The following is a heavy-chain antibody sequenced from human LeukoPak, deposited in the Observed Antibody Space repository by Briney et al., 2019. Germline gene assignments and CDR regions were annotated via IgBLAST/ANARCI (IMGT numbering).Heavy chain of an antibody. CDR3: STDPRLLIY. V-gene: IGHV3-48*04. D-gene: IGHD2-8*01. J-gene: IGHJ4*01. CDR2: ISSSGSTI. CDR1: GFTFSSFG. Sequence: AGGSLRLSCAASGFTFSSFGMSWVRQAPGKGLEWVSYISSSGSTIYYADSVKGRFTISRDNAKDSLYLQMNGLRPEDTALYYCSTDPRLLIYWGHGTLVTVSS.